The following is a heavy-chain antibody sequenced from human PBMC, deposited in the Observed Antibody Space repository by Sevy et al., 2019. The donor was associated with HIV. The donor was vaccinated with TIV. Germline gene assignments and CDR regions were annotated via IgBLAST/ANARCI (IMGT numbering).Heavy chain of an antibody. CDR3: AKDFFEGDVISNFDS. Sequence: GGSLRLSCAASGFTFRRYGMRWVRRAPGKGLEWVAGIWFDGTQKYYLESVKGRFSISRDNSKKMVYLQMNSLRAEDTAVYYCAKDFFEGDVISNFDSWGQGTLVTVSS. CDR2: IWFDGTQK. V-gene: IGHV3-33*06. D-gene: IGHD3-3*01. CDR1: GFTFRRYG. J-gene: IGHJ4*02.